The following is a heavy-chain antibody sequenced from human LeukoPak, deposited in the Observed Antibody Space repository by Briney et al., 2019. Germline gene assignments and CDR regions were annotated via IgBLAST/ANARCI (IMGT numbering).Heavy chain of an antibody. V-gene: IGHV3-23*01. Sequence: GGSLRLSCAASGFTFDNHAMSWVRQAPGKGLEWVSAIGYGGHNTYYADSVKGRFTISRDNSRNTVYLQMNSLRAEDTAVYYCAKDWASGNYFDYWGQGTLVTFSS. CDR1: GFTFDNHA. CDR2: IGYGGHNT. CDR3: AKDWASGNYFDY. D-gene: IGHD1-14*01. J-gene: IGHJ4*02.